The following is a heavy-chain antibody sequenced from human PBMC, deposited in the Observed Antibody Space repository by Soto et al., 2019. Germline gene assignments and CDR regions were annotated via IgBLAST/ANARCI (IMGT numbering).Heavy chain of an antibody. CDR2: ISAYNGNT. CDR1: GYTFTSYG. CDR3: AVITGYYDFWSGKGYYYGMDV. V-gene: IGHV1-18*01. Sequence: ASVKVSCKASGYTFTSYGIRWVRQAPGQGLEWMGWISAYNGNTNYAQKLQGRVTMTTDTSTSTAYMELRSLRSDDTAVYYCAVITGYYDFWSGKGYYYGMDVWGQGTTVTVSS. J-gene: IGHJ6*02. D-gene: IGHD3-3*01.